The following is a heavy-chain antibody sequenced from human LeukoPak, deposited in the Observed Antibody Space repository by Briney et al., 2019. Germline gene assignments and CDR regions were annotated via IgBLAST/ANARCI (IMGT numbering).Heavy chain of an antibody. D-gene: IGHD2/OR15-2a*01. V-gene: IGHV3-74*03. CDR3: ARGNYYGMDV. CDR2: INRDGSTT. Sequence: GGSLRLSCAASESTFSKFWMHWVRQAPGKGLVWVSGINRDGSTTTYADSVKGRFTVSRDNAKNTLYLQMNSLRAEDTAIYYCARGNYYGMDVWGQGTTVTVSS. CDR1: ESTFSKFW. J-gene: IGHJ6*02.